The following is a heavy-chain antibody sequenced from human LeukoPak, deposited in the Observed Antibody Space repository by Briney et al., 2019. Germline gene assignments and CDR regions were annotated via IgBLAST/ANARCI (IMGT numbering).Heavy chain of an antibody. D-gene: IGHD2-2*01. CDR3: ARYFPIVVVPAAKSRIFDY. V-gene: IGHV3-11*01. J-gene: IGHJ4*02. CDR1: GFTVSSNY. Sequence: GGSLRLSCAASGFTVSSNYMSWIRQAPGKGLEWVSYISSSGSTIYYADSVKGRFTISRDNAKNSLYLQMNSLRAEDTAVYYCARYFPIVVVPAAKSRIFDYWGQGTLVTVSS. CDR2: ISSSGSTI.